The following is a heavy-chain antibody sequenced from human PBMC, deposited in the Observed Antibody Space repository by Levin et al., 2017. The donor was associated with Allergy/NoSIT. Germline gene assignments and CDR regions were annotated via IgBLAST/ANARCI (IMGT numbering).Heavy chain of an antibody. D-gene: IGHD5-18*01. CDR1: GGSISSGGYS. V-gene: IGHV4-30-2*01. Sequence: SQTLSLPCAVSGGSISSGGYSWSWIRQPPGKGLEWIGNIYLSGSTNDNPSLKSRVTMSVDRSKNQFSLKLSYVTAADTAVYYCARVAGYSYGYYFDYWGPGILVTVSS. CDR2: IYLSGST. J-gene: IGHJ4*02. CDR3: ARVAGYSYGYYFDY.